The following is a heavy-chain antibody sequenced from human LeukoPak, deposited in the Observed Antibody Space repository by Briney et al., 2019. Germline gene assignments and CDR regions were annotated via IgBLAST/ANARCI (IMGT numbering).Heavy chain of an antibody. D-gene: IGHD3-3*01. CDR1: GGTFSSYA. J-gene: IGHJ5*02. V-gene: IGHV1-69*05. Sequence: ASVKVSCKASGGTFSSYAISWVRQAPGQGLEWMGRIIPIFGTANYAQKFQGGVTITTDESTSTAYMELSSLRSEDTAVYYCARGDYDFWSGYYANWFDPWGQGTLVTVSS. CDR2: IIPIFGTA. CDR3: ARGDYDFWSGYYANWFDP.